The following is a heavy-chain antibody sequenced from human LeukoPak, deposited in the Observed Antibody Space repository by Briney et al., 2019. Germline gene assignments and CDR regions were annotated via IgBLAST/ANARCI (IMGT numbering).Heavy chain of an antibody. J-gene: IGHJ4*02. V-gene: IGHV3-30*04. D-gene: IGHD3-22*01. CDR1: GFIFSTYI. CDR2: ISYDGRNK. CDR3: ARGVYYDTSAFPHDY. Sequence: GGSLRLSCAASGFIFSTYIMHWVRQAPGKGLEWVAGISYDGRNKYYADSVKGRFTISRENSKNTLYLQMNSLRVEDTAVYYCARGVYYDTSAFPHDYWGQGTLVTVSS.